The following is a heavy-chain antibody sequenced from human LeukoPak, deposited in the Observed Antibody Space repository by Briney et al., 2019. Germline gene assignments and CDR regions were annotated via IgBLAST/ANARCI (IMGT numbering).Heavy chain of an antibody. CDR1: GYNFTNYW. CDR2: IYPGDSDT. CDR3: ARGLNFDY. J-gene: IGHJ4*02. V-gene: IGHV5-51*01. Sequence: GESLKISCKDCGYNFTNYWIGWVRQMPGKGLEWMGIIYPGDSDTRYSPSFQGQVTISADRSISTAYLQWSSLKASDTAMYYRARGLNFDYWGQGTLVTVSS.